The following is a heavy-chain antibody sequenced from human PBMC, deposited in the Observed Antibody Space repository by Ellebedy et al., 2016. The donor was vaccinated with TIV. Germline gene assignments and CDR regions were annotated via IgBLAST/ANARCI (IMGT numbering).Heavy chain of an antibody. CDR3: ARYPGTIVVVPAANWFDP. D-gene: IGHD2-2*01. Sequence: GESLKISXTASGYTFSSHGMHWVRQAPGKGLEWVAVIRYDGSEKYYADSVKGRFTISKDNPKNTLYLEMNSLRAEDTAVYYCARYPGTIVVVPAANWFDPWGQGTLVTVSS. CDR1: GYTFSSHG. V-gene: IGHV3-33*01. J-gene: IGHJ5*02. CDR2: IRYDGSEK.